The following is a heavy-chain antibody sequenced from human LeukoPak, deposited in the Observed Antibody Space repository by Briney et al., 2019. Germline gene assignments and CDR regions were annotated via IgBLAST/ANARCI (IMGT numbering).Heavy chain of an antibody. J-gene: IGHJ4*02. D-gene: IGHD3-22*01. CDR2: ISAYNGNT. Sequence: ASVKVSCKASGYTFTSYGISWVRQAPGQGLEWMGWISAYNGNTNYAQKLQGRVTMTTDTSMSTAYMELRSLTFDDTAMYYCAREYYDGSGYGPDYWGQGTLVTVSS. CDR3: AREYYDGSGYGPDY. CDR1: GYTFTSYG. V-gene: IGHV1-18*01.